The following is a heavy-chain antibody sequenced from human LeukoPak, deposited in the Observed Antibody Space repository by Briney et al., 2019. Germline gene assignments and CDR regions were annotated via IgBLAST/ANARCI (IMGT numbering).Heavy chain of an antibody. CDR1: GYTFTSYY. Sequence: ASVKVSCKASGYTFTSYYMHWVRQAPGQGLEWMGIINPSGGSTSYAQKFQGRVTMTRDTSTSTVYMELSSLRSEDTAVYYCARTYYDFWSGLYYYYYMDVWGKGTTVTVSS. V-gene: IGHV1-46*01. D-gene: IGHD3-3*01. CDR2: INPSGGST. J-gene: IGHJ6*03. CDR3: ARTYYDFWSGLYYYYYMDV.